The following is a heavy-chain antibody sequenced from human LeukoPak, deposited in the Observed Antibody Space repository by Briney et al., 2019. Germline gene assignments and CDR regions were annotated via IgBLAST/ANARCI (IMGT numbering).Heavy chain of an antibody. J-gene: IGHJ4*02. CDR1: GFTFSSYA. CDR2: ISGSGGST. D-gene: IGHD4-17*01. V-gene: IGHV3-23*01. CDR3: AKGGDYGDYAGENYYFDY. Sequence: QTGGSLRLSCAASGFTFSSYAMSWVRQAPGKGLEWVSAISGSGGSTYYADSVKGRFTISRDNSKNTLYLQMNSLRAEDTAVYYCAKGGDYGDYAGENYYFDYWGQGTLVTVSS.